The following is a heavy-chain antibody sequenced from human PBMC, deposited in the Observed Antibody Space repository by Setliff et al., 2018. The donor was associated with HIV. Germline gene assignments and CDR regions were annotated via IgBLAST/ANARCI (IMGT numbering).Heavy chain of an antibody. CDR3: ARDRSSGYYYPDAFDI. V-gene: IGHV3-53*01. J-gene: IGHJ3*02. Sequence: GGSLRLSYAASGFTVSSNYMSWVRQAPGKGLEWVSVIYSGGYTYYADSVMGRFTISRDNSKNTLYLQMNSLRAEDTAVYYCARDRSSGYYYPDAFDIWGQGTMVTVSS. CDR1: GFTVSSNY. CDR2: IYSGGYT. D-gene: IGHD3-22*01.